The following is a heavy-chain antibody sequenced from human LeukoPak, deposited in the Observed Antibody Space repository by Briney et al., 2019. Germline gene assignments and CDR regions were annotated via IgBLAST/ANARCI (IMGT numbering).Heavy chain of an antibody. D-gene: IGHD1-26*01. CDR3: ARDSYEWELLPIDY. CDR1: GFTFSSYA. Sequence: GRSLRLSCAASGFTFSSYAMHWVRQAPGKGLEWVAVISYDGSNKYYADSVKGRFTISRDNSKNTLYLQMNSLRAEDTAVYYCARDSYEWELLPIDYWGQGTLVTVSS. V-gene: IGHV3-30-3*01. J-gene: IGHJ4*02. CDR2: ISYDGSNK.